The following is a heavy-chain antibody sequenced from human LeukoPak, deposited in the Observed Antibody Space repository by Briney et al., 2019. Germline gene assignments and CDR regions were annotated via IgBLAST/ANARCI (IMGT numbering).Heavy chain of an antibody. CDR3: ARDNDDILTGSLGPNAFDI. V-gene: IGHV3-30*02. D-gene: IGHD3-9*01. J-gene: IGHJ3*02. Sequence: AGGSLRLSCAASGFTFSSYCMHWVRQAPGKGLEWVAFIRYDGSNKYYADSVKGRFTISRDNAKNSLYLQMNSLRAEDTAVYYCARDNDDILTGSLGPNAFDIWGQGTMVTVSS. CDR1: GFTFSSYC. CDR2: IRYDGSNK.